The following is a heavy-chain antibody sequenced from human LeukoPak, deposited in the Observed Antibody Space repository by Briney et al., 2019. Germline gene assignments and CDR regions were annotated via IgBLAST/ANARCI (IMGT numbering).Heavy chain of an antibody. V-gene: IGHV1-46*01. CDR3: ARDPNEYCSGGSCYPPFDY. Sequence: ASVKVSCKASGYTFTSYYMHWLRQAPGQGLEWMGVINPSGGSTSYAQKFQGRVTMTRDTSTSTVYMELSSLRSEGTAVYYCARDPNEYCSGGSCYPPFDYWGQGTLVTVSS. CDR1: GYTFTSYY. CDR2: INPSGGST. J-gene: IGHJ4*02. D-gene: IGHD2-15*01.